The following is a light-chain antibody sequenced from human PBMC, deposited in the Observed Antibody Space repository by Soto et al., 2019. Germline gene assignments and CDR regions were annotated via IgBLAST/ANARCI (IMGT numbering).Light chain of an antibody. Sequence: DIVMTQSPDSLAVSLGERATINCKSSQSILYSPNNKNYLAWYQQKPGQLPKLLIYWASTRESGVPDRFSGSGSGTDFTLTISSLQAEDVAVYYCQHYLNTPQNFGQGTKVEIK. CDR3: QHYLNTPQN. J-gene: IGKJ1*01. CDR1: QSILYSPNNKNY. CDR2: WAS. V-gene: IGKV4-1*01.